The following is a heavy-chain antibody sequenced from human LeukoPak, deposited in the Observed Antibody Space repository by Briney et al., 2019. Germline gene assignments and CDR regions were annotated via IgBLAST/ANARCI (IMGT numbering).Heavy chain of an antibody. Sequence: SETLSLTCTVSGGSISNYYRSWIRQPPRKGLEYIGFIYHSGSTNYNPSLKSRVTMSVDKSKNQCSLRLTSVTAADTAIYFCARSTQASSTSFDYWGQGTLVTVSS. CDR3: ARSTQASSTSFDY. CDR1: GGSISNYY. CDR2: IYHSGST. V-gene: IGHV4-59*01. D-gene: IGHD6-6*01. J-gene: IGHJ4*02.